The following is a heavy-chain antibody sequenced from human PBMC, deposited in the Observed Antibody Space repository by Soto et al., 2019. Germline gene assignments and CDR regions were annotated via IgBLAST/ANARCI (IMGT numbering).Heavy chain of an antibody. CDR2: IIPIFGTA. Sequence: QVQLVQSGAEVKKPGSSVKVSCKASGGTFSSYAISWVRQAPGQGLEWMGGIIPIFGTANYAQKFQGRVTITADESTSTAYMELSSLRSEDTAVYYCASLRAGFANGKPDYFDYWGQGTLVTVSS. D-gene: IGHD5-12*01. CDR3: ASLRAGFANGKPDYFDY. V-gene: IGHV1-69*01. CDR1: GGTFSSYA. J-gene: IGHJ4*02.